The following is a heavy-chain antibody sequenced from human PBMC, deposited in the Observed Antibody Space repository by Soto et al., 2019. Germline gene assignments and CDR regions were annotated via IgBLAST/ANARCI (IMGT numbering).Heavy chain of an antibody. V-gene: IGHV4-30-4*01. CDR1: GGSISSGDYY. J-gene: IGHJ5*02. CDR2: IYYSGST. CDR3: ARDQLYCSSTSCLGIQTGFDP. D-gene: IGHD2-2*01. Sequence: QVQLQESGPGLVKPSQTLSLTCTVSGGSISSGDYYWSWIRQPPGKGLEWIGYIYYSGSTYYNPSLKSRVTISVDTSKNQFSLKLSSVTAADTAVYYCARDQLYCSSTSCLGIQTGFDPWGQGTLVTVSS.